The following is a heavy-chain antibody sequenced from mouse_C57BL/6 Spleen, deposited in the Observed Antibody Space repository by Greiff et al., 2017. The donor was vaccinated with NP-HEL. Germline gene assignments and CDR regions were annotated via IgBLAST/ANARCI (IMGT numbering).Heavy chain of an antibody. D-gene: IGHD1-1*01. CDR3: ASGVYGRGGAMDY. J-gene: IGHJ4*01. CDR1: GYSITSGYY. V-gene: IGHV3-6*01. Sequence: EVQVVESGPGLVKPSQSLSLTCSVTGYSITSGYYWNWIRQFPGNKLEWMGYISYDGSNNYNPSLKNRISITRDTSKNQFFLKLNSVTTEDTATYYCASGVYGRGGAMDYWGQGTSVTVSS. CDR2: ISYDGSN.